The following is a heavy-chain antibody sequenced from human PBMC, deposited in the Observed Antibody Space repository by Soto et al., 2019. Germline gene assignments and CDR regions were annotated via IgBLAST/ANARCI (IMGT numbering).Heavy chain of an antibody. CDR2: INWNGGST. CDR3: AKGAMSTKGIYA. CDR1: GFTFDDYG. Sequence: LRLSCAASGFTFDDYGMSWVRQAPGKGLEWVSGINWNGGSTGYADSVKGRFTISRDNAKDTLYLQMNSLRAEDTAIYYCAKGAMSTKGIYAWAEGTTVTVSS. D-gene: IGHD2-2*01. V-gene: IGHV3-20*04. J-gene: IGHJ6*02.